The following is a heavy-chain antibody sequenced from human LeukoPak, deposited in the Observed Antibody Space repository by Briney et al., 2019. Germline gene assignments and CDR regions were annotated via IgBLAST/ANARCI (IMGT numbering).Heavy chain of an antibody. CDR3: AGAGPSMVAPPGY. CDR1: GGSFSGYY. CDR2: INHSGST. D-gene: IGHD4/OR15-4a*01. Sequence: LETLSLTCAVYGGSFSGYYWSWIRQPPGKGLEWIGEINHSGSTNYNPSLKSRVTISVDTSKNQFSLKLSSVTAADTAVYYCAGAGPSMVAPPGYWGQGTLVTVSS. V-gene: IGHV4-34*01. J-gene: IGHJ4*02.